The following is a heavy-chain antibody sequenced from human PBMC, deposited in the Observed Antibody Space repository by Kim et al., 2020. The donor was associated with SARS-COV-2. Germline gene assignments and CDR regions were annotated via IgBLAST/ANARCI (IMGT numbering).Heavy chain of an antibody. Sequence: SETLSLTCTVSGGSISSSSYYWGWIRQPPGKGLEWIGSIYYSGSTYYNPSLKSRVTISVDTSKNQFSLKLSSVTAADTAVYYCASNLGPVLRYFDWILPAPIDYWGQGTLVTVSS. D-gene: IGHD3-9*01. CDR3: ASNLGPVLRYFDWILPAPIDY. CDR2: IYYSGST. V-gene: IGHV4-39*01. CDR1: GGSISSSSYY. J-gene: IGHJ4*02.